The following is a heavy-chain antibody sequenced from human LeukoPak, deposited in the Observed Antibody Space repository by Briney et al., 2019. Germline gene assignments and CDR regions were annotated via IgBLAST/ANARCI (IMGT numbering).Heavy chain of an antibody. CDR3: ARVYLGAFDI. J-gene: IGHJ3*02. CDR1: GFTFNTYW. D-gene: IGHD2/OR15-2a*01. Sequence: GGSLRLSCAASGFTFNTYWMSWVRRAPGKGLEWVANIKQDGSEKYYVDSVKGRFTISRDNAKNLLYLQMNSLRAEDTAVYYCARVYLGAFDIWGQGTMVTVSS. CDR2: IKQDGSEK. V-gene: IGHV3-7*01.